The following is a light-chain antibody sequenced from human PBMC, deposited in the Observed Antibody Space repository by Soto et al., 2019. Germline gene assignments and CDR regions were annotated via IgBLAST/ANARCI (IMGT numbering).Light chain of an antibody. CDR1: QNIYINS. J-gene: IGKJ3*01. CDR3: QQYGDPPLT. V-gene: IGKV3-20*01. CDR2: GVS. Sequence: EIVLTQSPDTLSLSPGERATLSCRASQNIYINSLAWYQQRPGQAPSLLIYGVSTRATAVPGRFSGSGSGTDFALTISRLEPEDFAVYYCQQYGDPPLTFGPGTKVD.